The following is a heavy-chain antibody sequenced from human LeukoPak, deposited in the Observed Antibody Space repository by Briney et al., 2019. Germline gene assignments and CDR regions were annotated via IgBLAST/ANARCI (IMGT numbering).Heavy chain of an antibody. CDR1: GYTLNELS. J-gene: IGHJ4*02. V-gene: IGHV1-24*01. D-gene: IGHD3-9*01. CDR3: ATPNVLRYFDWLEGFDY. Sequence: ASVKVSCMVSGYTLNELSMHWVRQAPGKGLEWMGGFDPEDGETIYAQKFQGRVTMTEDTSTDTAYMELSSLRSEDTAVYYCATPNVLRYFDWLEGFDYWGQGTLVTVSS. CDR2: FDPEDGET.